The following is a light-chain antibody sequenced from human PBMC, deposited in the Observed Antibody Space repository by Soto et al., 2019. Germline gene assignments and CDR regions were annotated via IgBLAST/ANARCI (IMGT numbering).Light chain of an antibody. V-gene: IGLV2-23*02. CDR2: KVS. J-gene: IGLJ1*01. Sequence: QSALTQPASLSGSPGQSITISCTGTSSDIGSYHLVSWYQHQSGKAPKLIIYKVSQWPSGVSDRFSASKSGNTASLTISGLQGEDEGDFYWRLKAGNHWGYVLGTGNKVTV. CDR1: SSDIGSYHL. CDR3: RLKAGNHWGYV.